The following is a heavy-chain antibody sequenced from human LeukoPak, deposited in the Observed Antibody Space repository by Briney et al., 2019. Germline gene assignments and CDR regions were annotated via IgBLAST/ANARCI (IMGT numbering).Heavy chain of an antibody. CDR3: ARREQLEPGFDY. CDR2: IDASDSYT. J-gene: IGHJ4*02. V-gene: IGHV5-10-1*01. D-gene: IGHD6-13*01. Sequence: GESLRISCKGSGYSFTSYWISWVRQMPGKGLEWIGRIDASDSYTNYSPSFQGHVTISADKSISTAYLQWSSLKASDTAMYYCARREQLEPGFDYWGQGTLVTVSS. CDR1: GYSFTSYW.